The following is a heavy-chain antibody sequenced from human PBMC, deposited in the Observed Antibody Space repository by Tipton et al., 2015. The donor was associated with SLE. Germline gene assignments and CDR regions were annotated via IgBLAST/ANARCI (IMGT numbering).Heavy chain of an antibody. J-gene: IGHJ6*02. CDR3: AMSREIFYYYGMDV. CDR2: IYSGGST. V-gene: IGHV3-53*01. D-gene: IGHD5-24*01. Sequence: GSLRLSCAASGFTFGTYAMSWVHQAPGKGLEWVSVIYSGGSTYYADSVKGRFTISRDNSKNTLYLQMNSLRAEDTAVYYCAMSREIFYYYGMDVWGQGTTVTVSS. CDR1: GFTFGTYA.